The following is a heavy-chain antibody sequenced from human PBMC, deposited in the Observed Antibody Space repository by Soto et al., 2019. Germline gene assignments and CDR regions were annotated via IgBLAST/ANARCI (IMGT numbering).Heavy chain of an antibody. V-gene: IGHV4-39*01. Sequence: SETLSLTCAVSGGSIETNDYFWGWIRQPPGKGLEWIGSIDYNGVTSYDPSLKSRVAISKDTSKNQFSLTMTSVTAADTAVYHCGKVLVGATSLRHNHSDFWGQGTLVTVSS. D-gene: IGHD1-26*01. J-gene: IGHJ4*02. CDR3: GKVLVGATSLRHNHSDF. CDR1: GGSIETNDYF. CDR2: IDYNGVT.